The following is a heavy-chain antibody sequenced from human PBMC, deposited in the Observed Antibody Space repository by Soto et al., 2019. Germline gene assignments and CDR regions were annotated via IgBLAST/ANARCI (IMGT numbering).Heavy chain of an antibody. D-gene: IGHD6-6*01. CDR3: ARQSPRRDYYYYYGMDV. Sequence: GESLKISCKGSGYSFTSYWISWVRQMPGKGLEWMGRIDPSDSYTNYSPSFQGHVTISADKSISTAYLQWSSLKASDTAMYYCARQSPRRDYYYYYGMDVWGQGTTVT. CDR2: IDPSDSYT. V-gene: IGHV5-10-1*01. J-gene: IGHJ6*02. CDR1: GYSFTSYW.